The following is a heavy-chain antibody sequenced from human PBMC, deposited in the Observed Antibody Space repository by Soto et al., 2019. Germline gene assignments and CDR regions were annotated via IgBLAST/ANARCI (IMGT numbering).Heavy chain of an antibody. CDR3: ARHIYDFWSGYAFDI. CDR1: GGSISSYY. J-gene: IGHJ3*02. Sequence: PSGTLCITCAVSGGSISSYYWSWIRQPPGKGLEWIGYIYYSGSTNYNPSLKSRVTISVDTSKNQFSLKLSSVTAADTAVYYCARHIYDFWSGYAFDIWGQGTMVTVSS. D-gene: IGHD3-3*01. V-gene: IGHV4-59*08. CDR2: IYYSGST.